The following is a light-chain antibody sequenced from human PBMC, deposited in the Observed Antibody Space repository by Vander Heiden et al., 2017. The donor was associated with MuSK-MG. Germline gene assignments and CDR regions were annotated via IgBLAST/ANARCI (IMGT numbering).Light chain of an antibody. J-gene: IGKJ4*01. Sequence: DIQMTQSPSSLSASVGDRVTITCRASQSISSYLNWYQQKPGKAPKLLIYAASSLQSGVQSRFSGSGSGTDFTLTISSLQPEDFATYYCQQSYSTRLTFGGGTKVEIK. V-gene: IGKV1-39*01. CDR1: QSISSY. CDR2: AAS. CDR3: QQSYSTRLT.